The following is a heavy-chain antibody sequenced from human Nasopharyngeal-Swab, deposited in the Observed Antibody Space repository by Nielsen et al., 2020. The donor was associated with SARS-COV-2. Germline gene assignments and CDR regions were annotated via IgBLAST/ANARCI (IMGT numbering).Heavy chain of an antibody. D-gene: IGHD3-10*01. Sequence: GESLKISCVGSGFIFSNYWMSWVRQAPGKGLEWVANIKQDGSEKNYVDFVKGRFTISRDNAQNSVFLQISSLRAEDTALYYCARVGGRTSPMGYWGQGTLVTVSS. J-gene: IGHJ4*02. CDR2: IKQDGSEK. CDR1: GFIFSNYW. CDR3: ARVGGRTSPMGY. V-gene: IGHV3-7*01.